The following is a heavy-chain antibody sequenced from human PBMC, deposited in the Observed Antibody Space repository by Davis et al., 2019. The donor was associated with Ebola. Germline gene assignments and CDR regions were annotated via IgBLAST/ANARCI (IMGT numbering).Heavy chain of an antibody. CDR2: IYYSGST. V-gene: IGHV4-31*03. CDR1: GVSISSGYY. J-gene: IGHJ4*02. CDR3: ARDGDY. Sequence: SETLSLTCNVSGVSISSGYYWSWIRQHPGKGLEWIGYIYYSGSTYYNPSLKSRVTISVDTSKNQFSLKLSSVTAADTAVYYCARDGDYWGQGTLVTVSS.